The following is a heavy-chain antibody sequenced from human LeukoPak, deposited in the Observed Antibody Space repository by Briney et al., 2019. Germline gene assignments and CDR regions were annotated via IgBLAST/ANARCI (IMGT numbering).Heavy chain of an antibody. V-gene: IGHV3-30*02. J-gene: IGHJ4*02. CDR3: VKDPSGAAAAGTFDY. CDR1: GFTFSNYG. Sequence: GGSLRLSCAASGFTFSNYGMHWVRQTPDEGLEGVAFIRSDSSYIYYLESVKGRFTVSRDNSKNTLFLQMHSLRPEDTAVYYCVKDPSGAAAAGTFDYWGQGTLVTVSS. D-gene: IGHD6-13*01. CDR2: IRSDSSYI.